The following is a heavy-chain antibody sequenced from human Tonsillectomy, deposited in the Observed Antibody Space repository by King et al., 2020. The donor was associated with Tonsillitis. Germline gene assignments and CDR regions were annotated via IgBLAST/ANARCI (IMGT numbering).Heavy chain of an antibody. CDR2: ISGSGGST. CDR1: GYTFSSYA. D-gene: IGHD3-3*01. V-gene: IGHV3-23*04. CDR3: VKDRDFWSPHGMDV. J-gene: IGHJ6*02. Sequence: EWQLVQSGGGLIQPGGSLRLSCAASGYTFSSYAMNWVRQAPGKGLQWVSGISGSGGSTYYADSVEGRFATSRDNSKNTLYLQMNSLRAEDTAVYYCVKDRDFWSPHGMDVWGQGTTVTVSS.